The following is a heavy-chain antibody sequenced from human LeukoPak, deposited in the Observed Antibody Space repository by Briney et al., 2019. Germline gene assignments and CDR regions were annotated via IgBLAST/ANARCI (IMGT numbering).Heavy chain of an antibody. Sequence: GGSLRLSCSASGFTFSTYWMSWVRQAPGKGLEWVANIKQDGSEKYYVDSVKGRFTISRDNAKNSLYLQMNSLRAEDTAVYYCAREITVKADAFDIWGQGTMVTVSS. CDR2: IKQDGSEK. CDR1: GFTFSTYW. CDR3: AREITVKADAFDI. V-gene: IGHV3-7*01. D-gene: IGHD4-17*01. J-gene: IGHJ3*02.